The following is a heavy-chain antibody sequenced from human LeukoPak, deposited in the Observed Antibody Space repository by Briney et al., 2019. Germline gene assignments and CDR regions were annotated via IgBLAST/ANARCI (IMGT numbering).Heavy chain of an antibody. CDR3: ARSTFYCSSTSCYPTYFDY. J-gene: IGHJ4*02. CDR2: ISSSSSFI. D-gene: IGHD2-2*01. Sequence: GGSLRLSCAASGFTFSDYNMKWVRQAPGKGLEWVSSISSSSSFIYYADSVKGRFTISRDNAKNSLYLQMNSLRAEDTAVYYCARSTFYCSSTSCYPTYFDYWGQGTLVTVSS. V-gene: IGHV3-21*01. CDR1: GFTFSDYN.